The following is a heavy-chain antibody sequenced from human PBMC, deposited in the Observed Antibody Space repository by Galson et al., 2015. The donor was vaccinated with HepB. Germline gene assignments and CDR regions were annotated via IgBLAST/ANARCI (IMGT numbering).Heavy chain of an antibody. CDR3: AREPLLDFAGGSSFFDY. CDR2: IKQDGSEK. V-gene: IGHV3-7*03. Sequence: SLRLSCAASGFSFSSGFWMSWVRQAPGKGLEWVANIKQDGSEKYYVDSVKGRFTISRDNAKNSLYLQMNSLRAEDTAVYYCAREPLLDFAGGSSFFDYWGQGTLVTVAS. J-gene: IGHJ4*02. CDR1: GFSFSSGFW. D-gene: IGHD3-3*01.